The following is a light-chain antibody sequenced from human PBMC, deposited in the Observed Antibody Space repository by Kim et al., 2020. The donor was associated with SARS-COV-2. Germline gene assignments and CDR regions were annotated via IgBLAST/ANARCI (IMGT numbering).Light chain of an antibody. J-gene: IGKJ2*01. CDR1: QSISSW. CDR3: QHNNSYPST. CDR2: KAS. Sequence: DIQMTQSPSTLSASVGDRVTITCRASQSISSWLAWYQQKPGKAPNLLIYKASYLESGVPSRFGGSGSGTEFTLTISSLQPDNFATYYCQHNNSYPSTFGQGTKVDIK. V-gene: IGKV1-5*03.